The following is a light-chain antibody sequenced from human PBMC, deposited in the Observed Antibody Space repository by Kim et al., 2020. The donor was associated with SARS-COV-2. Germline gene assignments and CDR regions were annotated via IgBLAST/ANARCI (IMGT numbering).Light chain of an antibody. CDR1: SIRSYD. CDR2: GKN. J-gene: IGLJ2*01. CDR3: NSRDSNDNVV. V-gene: IGLV3-19*01. Sequence: VALGQTVRLTCQGDSIRSYDATWYKKKPEQAPILVIYGKNNRPSGIPDRFSGSSSGNTASLTITGTQAGDEAHYYCNSRDSNDNVVFGGGTKLTVL.